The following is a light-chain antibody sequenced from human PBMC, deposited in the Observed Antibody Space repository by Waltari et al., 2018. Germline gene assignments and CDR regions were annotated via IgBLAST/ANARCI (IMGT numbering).Light chain of an antibody. J-gene: IGLJ3*02. Sequence: QSALTHPRSASGSPGQSVTISCAGTVSDVGAFNSVSWYQQHPGKAPNLVIFDVSKRPSGVPDRFSGSKSGTSASLTVSGLQAEDEADYYCCSYAGIWVFGGGTKLTVL. V-gene: IGLV2-11*01. CDR1: VSDVGAFNS. CDR2: DVS. CDR3: CSYAGIWV.